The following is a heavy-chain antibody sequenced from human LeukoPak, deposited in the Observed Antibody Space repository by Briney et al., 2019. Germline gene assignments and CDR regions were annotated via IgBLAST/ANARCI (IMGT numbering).Heavy chain of an antibody. Sequence: GGSLRLSCAASGFTFSNAWMSWVRQAPGKGLEWVGRIKSKADGGTTDYAAPVKGRFTISRDDSKNTLYLQMNNLIAEDTAVYYCATRVMQVAGSNFDYWGQGTLVTVSS. V-gene: IGHV3-15*01. CDR1: GFTFSNAW. J-gene: IGHJ4*02. D-gene: IGHD6-19*01. CDR3: ATRVMQVAGSNFDY. CDR2: IKSKADGGTT.